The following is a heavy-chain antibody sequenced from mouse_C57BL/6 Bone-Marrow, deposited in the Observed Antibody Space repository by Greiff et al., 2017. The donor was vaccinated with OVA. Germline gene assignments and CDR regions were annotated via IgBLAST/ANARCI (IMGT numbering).Heavy chain of an antibody. V-gene: IGHV1-72*01. CDR2: IDPNSGGT. Sequence: QVQLQQPGAELVKPGASVKLSCKASGYTFTSYWMHWVKQRPGRGLEWIGRIDPNSGGTKYNEKLKSKATLTVDKPASTAYMQLSSLTSEDSAVYYCARPTTVVAHRYFEVWGTGTTVTVSS. CDR1: GYTFTSYW. CDR3: ARPTTVVAHRYFEV. D-gene: IGHD1-1*01. J-gene: IGHJ1*03.